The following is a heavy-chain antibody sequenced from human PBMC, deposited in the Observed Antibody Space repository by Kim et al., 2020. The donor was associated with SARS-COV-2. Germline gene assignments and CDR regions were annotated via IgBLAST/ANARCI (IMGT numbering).Heavy chain of an antibody. V-gene: IGHV3-74*01. CDR3: VRLDSHVASPLH. D-gene: IGHD5-12*01. Sequence: GGSLRLSCAASGFTFSNYWMHWVRQAPGKGLVWVSCIKTDGSTTSYADSVKGRFTISRDNAKNTLYLQMNSLRAEDTAVYYCVRLDSHVASPLHWGQGTLVTVSS. J-gene: IGHJ1*01. CDR1: GFTFSNYW. CDR2: IKTDGSTT.